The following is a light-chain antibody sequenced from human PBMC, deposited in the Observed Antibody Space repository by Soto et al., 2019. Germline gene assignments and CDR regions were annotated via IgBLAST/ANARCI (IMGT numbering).Light chain of an antibody. CDR1: QAISSW. V-gene: IGKV1-6*01. CDR2: AAS. CDR3: LQDYTYPRT. J-gene: IGKJ1*01. Sequence: QMTQSPYTLSSSVGDRVTITCRASQAISSWLAWYQQKPGKAPNLLIYAASSLRSGVPSRFSGSGSGTHFTLTINSLQAEDSATYFCLQDYTYPRTFGQGTKVDIK.